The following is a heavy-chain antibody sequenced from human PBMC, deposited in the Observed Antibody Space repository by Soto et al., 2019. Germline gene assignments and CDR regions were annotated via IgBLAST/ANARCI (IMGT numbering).Heavy chain of an antibody. Sequence: SETLSLTCTVSGGSISSYYWSWIRQPPGKGLEWIGYIYYSGSTNYNPSLKSRVTISVDTSKNQFSLKLSSVTAADTAVYYCARRSGSYWGYFDYWGQGTLVTVSS. V-gene: IGHV4-59*08. CDR3: ARRSGSYWGYFDY. CDR2: IYYSGST. J-gene: IGHJ4*02. CDR1: GGSISSYY. D-gene: IGHD1-26*01.